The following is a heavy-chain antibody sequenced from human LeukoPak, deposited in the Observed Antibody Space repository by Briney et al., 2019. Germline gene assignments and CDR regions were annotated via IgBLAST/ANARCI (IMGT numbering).Heavy chain of an antibody. J-gene: IGHJ3*02. D-gene: IGHD2-15*01. CDR1: GGSISNYF. CDR2: ISYTGST. Sequence: PSETLSLTCNVSGGSISNYFWSWIRQPPGKGLEYIGYISYTGSTNYSPSLKSRATISLDRSKNQFSLRLNTVTAADTAVYYCARRYCSGGSCYSERGAFDIWGQGTMVTVSS. V-gene: IGHV4-59*12. CDR3: ARRYCSGGSCYSERGAFDI.